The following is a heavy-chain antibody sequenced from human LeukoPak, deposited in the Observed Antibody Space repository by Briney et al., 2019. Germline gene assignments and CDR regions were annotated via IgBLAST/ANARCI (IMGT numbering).Heavy chain of an antibody. D-gene: IGHD3-3*01. CDR2: IIPIFGTA. CDR3: VTVLRFIGGRFDP. CDR1: GGTFRSYA. V-gene: IGHV1-69*01. Sequence: SVKVSCKASGGTFRSYAISWVRQAPGQGLEWMGGIIPIFGTANYAQKFQGRVTITADESTSTAYMELSSLRSEDTAVYYCVTVLRFIGGRFDPWGQGTLVTVSA. J-gene: IGHJ5*02.